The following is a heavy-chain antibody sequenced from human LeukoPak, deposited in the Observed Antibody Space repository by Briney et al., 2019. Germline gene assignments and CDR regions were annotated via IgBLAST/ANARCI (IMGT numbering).Heavy chain of an antibody. D-gene: IGHD3-3*01. J-gene: IGHJ4*02. V-gene: IGHV3-30-3*01. Sequence: GGSLRLSCAASGFTFSSYAMHWVRQAPGKGLEWVAVISYDGSNKYYADSVKGRFTISRDNSKNTLYLQMNSLRAEDTAVYYCARDYDFWSGHRYFDYWGQGTLVTVSS. CDR2: ISYDGSNK. CDR3: ARDYDFWSGHRYFDY. CDR1: GFTFSSYA.